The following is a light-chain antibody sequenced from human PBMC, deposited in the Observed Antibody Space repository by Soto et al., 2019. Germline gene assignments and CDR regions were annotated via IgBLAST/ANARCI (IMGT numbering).Light chain of an antibody. CDR1: SSDVGIFNL. CDR2: EVS. J-gene: IGLJ3*02. Sequence: SAPIQPASVSGSPGQSITISCTGSSSDVGIFNLVSWYQQYPGKAPKLVLYEVSKWPSGISHRFSGSKSGNTASLTISGLQAEDEADYYCCSYAGSRTWVFGGGTQLTVL. CDR3: CSYAGSRTWV. V-gene: IGLV2-23*02.